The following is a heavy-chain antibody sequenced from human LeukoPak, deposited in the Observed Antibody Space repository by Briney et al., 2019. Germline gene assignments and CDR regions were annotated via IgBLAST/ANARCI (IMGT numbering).Heavy chain of an antibody. D-gene: IGHD3-9*01. CDR2: IKQDGSEK. J-gene: IGHJ4*02. V-gene: IGHV3-7*01. CDR3: ARGKRYFDWLFSSGVDY. CDR1: GFTFSSYW. Sequence: GGSLRLSCAASGFTFSSYWMSWVRQAPGKGREWVANIKQDGSEKYYVDSVKGRFTISRDNAKNSLHLQMNSLRAEDTAVYYCARGKRYFDWLFSSGVDYWGQGTLVTVSS.